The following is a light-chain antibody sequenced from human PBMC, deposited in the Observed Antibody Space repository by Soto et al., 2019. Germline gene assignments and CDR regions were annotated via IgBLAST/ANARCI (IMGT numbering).Light chain of an antibody. CDR1: QSLGTW. J-gene: IGKJ4*01. Sequence: DIPMTQSPSTLSASVGDRVSITCRASQSLGTWLAWYQQKPGTAPVLLIYDVSRLESGDPSRFSGSGSGTEFTLTISRLQPDDFATYYCQRYFRYPLTVGGGTRVEIK. CDR3: QRYFRYPLT. V-gene: IGKV1-5*01. CDR2: DVS.